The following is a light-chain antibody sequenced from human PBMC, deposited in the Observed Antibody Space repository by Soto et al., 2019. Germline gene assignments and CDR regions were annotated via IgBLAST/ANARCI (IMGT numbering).Light chain of an antibody. CDR3: QHNGV. CDR1: QGIGSW. Sequence: DIQMTQSPSSVSASVGESVTMSCRASQGIGSWLAWYQQQPGKAPKLLIFATSSLQGVVPSRFSGSGSGTDFTLTINSLQPEDFATYYCQHNGVFGPGTKVDVK. CDR2: ATS. J-gene: IGKJ3*01. V-gene: IGKV1-12*01.